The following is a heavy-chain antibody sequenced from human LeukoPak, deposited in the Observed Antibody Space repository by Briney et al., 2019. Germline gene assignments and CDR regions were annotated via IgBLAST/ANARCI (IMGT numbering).Heavy chain of an antibody. CDR1: GFTFSSYW. CDR2: IYHSGST. D-gene: IGHD2-2*01. CDR3: AREINIVVGHWFDP. Sequence: GSLRLSCAASGFTFSSYWMSRVRQAPGKGLEWIGYIYHSGSTYYNPSLKSRVTISVDRSKNQFSLKLSSVTAADTAVYYCAREINIVVGHWFDPWGQGTLVTVSS. J-gene: IGHJ5*02. V-gene: IGHV4-4*02.